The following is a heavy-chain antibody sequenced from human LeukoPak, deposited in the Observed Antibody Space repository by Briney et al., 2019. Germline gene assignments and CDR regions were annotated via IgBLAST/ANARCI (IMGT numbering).Heavy chain of an antibody. CDR1: EFTFRSYN. Sequence: PGGSLRLSCAASEFTFRSYNLTWVRQAPGKGLGWVSSIRSRSTYTYYADSVKGRFTISRDNARNSLYLQMNSLRPEDTAVYYCARGDDYGDRYYFDYWGQGILVTVSS. D-gene: IGHD4-17*01. CDR2: IRSRSTYT. J-gene: IGHJ4*02. CDR3: ARGDDYGDRYYFDY. V-gene: IGHV3-21*01.